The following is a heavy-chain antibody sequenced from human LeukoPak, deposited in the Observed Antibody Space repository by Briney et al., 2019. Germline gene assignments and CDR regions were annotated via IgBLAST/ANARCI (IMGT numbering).Heavy chain of an antibody. CDR2: LTWSGST. D-gene: IGHD2-15*01. Sequence: GGSLRLSCVASGFALSSFAMIGVRQAPGKGLEWVSGLTWSGSTYHADSAKGRVTISRENSNNTLSLQINSLRAEDTAVYYCAKMKGWRLYDYCMDVWGKGTTVTVSS. V-gene: IGHV3-23*01. CDR1: GFALSSFA. CDR3: AKMKGWRLYDYCMDV. J-gene: IGHJ6*03.